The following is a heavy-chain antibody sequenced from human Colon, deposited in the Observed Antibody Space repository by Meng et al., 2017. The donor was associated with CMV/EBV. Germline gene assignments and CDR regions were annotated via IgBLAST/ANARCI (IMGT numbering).Heavy chain of an antibody. D-gene: IGHD3-10*01. CDR2: IYYSGII. CDR3: ARDCGKMRSWVDP. CDR1: RGLITGDSFH. J-gene: IGHJ5*02. V-gene: IGHV4-39*07. Sequence: RQDLAPGRLKPSDTLSPNSTFPRGLITGDSFHWGLSRPPPGKGLEWIGRIYYSGIIYYNTSLTRRVTISVDTSRNRFSLKLTSLTAADTAVYYGARDCGKMRSWVDPWGQGILVTVSS.